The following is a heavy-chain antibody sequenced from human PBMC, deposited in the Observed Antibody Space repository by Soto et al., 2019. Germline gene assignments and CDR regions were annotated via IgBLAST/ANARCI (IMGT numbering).Heavy chain of an antibody. Sequence: QVQLQESGPGLVKPSGTLSLTCTVSGGSMTSCNWWNWVRQSPGKGLAWIGEAKYSGRTNYNPSLKSRVTISVDKSKNHYSLKVSSVTAADTAVYFCASSAATGLDYWGQGTLVTVSS. CDR1: GGSMTSCNW. CDR3: ASSAATGLDY. CDR2: AKYSGRT. D-gene: IGHD6-25*01. V-gene: IGHV4-4*02. J-gene: IGHJ4*02.